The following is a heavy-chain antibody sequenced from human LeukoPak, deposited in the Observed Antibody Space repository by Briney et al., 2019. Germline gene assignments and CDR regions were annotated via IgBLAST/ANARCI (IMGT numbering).Heavy chain of an antibody. V-gene: IGHV3-23*01. J-gene: IGHJ4*02. CDR2: ISGSGGST. D-gene: IGHD5-18*01. CDR1: GFTFESHA. CDR3: AEEQLDY. Sequence: GGSLTLSCGVSGFTFESHAMSGVRHARGKGREWVSAISGSGGSTYYADSVKGRFTISRDNSKNTLYLQMNSLRAEDTAVYYCAEEQLDYWGQGTLVTVSS.